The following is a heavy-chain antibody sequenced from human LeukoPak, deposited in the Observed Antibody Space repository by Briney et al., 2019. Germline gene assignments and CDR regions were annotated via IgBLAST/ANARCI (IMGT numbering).Heavy chain of an antibody. J-gene: IGHJ3*02. Sequence: PGRSLRLSCAASGFTFSSYAMHWVRQAPGKGLEWVAVIPYDGSNKYYADSVKGRFTISRDNSKNTLYLQMNSLRAEDTAVYYCAREGEVSTGDAFDIWGQGTMVTVSS. V-gene: IGHV3-30-3*01. D-gene: IGHD3-16*02. CDR2: IPYDGSNK. CDR3: AREGEVSTGDAFDI. CDR1: GFTFSSYA.